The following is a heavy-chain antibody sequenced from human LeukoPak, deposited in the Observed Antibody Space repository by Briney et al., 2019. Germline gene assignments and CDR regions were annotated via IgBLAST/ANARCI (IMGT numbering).Heavy chain of an antibody. CDR2: ISYDGSNK. V-gene: IGHV3-30*18. Sequence: GGSLRLSCAASGFTFSSYGMHWVRQAPGKGLEWVAVISYDGSNKYYADSVKGRFTISRDNSKNTLYLQMNSLRAEDTAVYYCANGIYGSGSYPLDACDIWGQGTMVTVSS. CDR3: ANGIYGSGSYPLDACDI. D-gene: IGHD3-10*01. J-gene: IGHJ3*02. CDR1: GFTFSSYG.